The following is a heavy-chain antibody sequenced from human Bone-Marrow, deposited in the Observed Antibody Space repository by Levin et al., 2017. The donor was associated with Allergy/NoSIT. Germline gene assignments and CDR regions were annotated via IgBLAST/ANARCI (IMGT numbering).Heavy chain of an antibody. CDR1: GFSVSGHY. CDR2: IYSGGDT. CDR3: AKCSGWYGKGYFDL. Sequence: PGESLKISCAASGFSVSGHYMSWVRQAPGKGLEWVSVIYSGGDTKYTESVKGRFSISRDTSKNTLYLQMNSLRVEDTAVYYCAKCSGWYGKGYFDLWGRGTLVTVSS. D-gene: IGHD6-19*01. V-gene: IGHV3-53*01. J-gene: IGHJ2*01.